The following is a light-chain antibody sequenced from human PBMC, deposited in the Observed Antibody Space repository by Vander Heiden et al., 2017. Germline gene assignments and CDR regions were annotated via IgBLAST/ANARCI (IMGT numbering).Light chain of an antibody. CDR3: SSVTSSSPVV. V-gene: IGLV2-14*03. J-gene: IGLJ2*01. CDR2: DVS. Sequence: SALTQPAPVSGSPAQSITITCTGTSGDIGGYDFVSWYQQHPGKGPKLIIHDVSRRPSGVSNRFSGSKSGNTASLTISGRQAEDEADYYCSSVTSSSPVVFGGGTKL. CDR1: SGDIGGYDF.